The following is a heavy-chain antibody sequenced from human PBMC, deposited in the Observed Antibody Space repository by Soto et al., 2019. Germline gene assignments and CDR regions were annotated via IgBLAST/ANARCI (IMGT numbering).Heavy chain of an antibody. CDR3: AKDNAVVPAAFVDY. V-gene: IGHV3-23*01. Sequence: TGGSLRLSCAASGFTFSSYAMSWVRQAPGKGLEWVSAISGSGGSTYYADSVKGRFTISRDNSKNTLYLQMNSLRAEDTAVYYCAKDNAVVPAAFVDYWGQGTLVTVSS. J-gene: IGHJ4*02. CDR1: GFTFSSYA. CDR2: ISGSGGST. D-gene: IGHD2-2*01.